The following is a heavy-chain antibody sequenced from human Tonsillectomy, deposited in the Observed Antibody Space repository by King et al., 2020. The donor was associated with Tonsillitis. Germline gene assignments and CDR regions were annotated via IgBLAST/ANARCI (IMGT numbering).Heavy chain of an antibody. V-gene: IGHV3-30*18. D-gene: IGHD2-2*02. CDR2: ISYDGSNK. J-gene: IGHJ6*03. Sequence: VQLVESGGGVVQPGRSLRLSCAASGFTFSSYGMHWVRQAPGKGLEWVAVISYDGSNKYYADSVKGRFTISRVNSKNTLYLQVNSLRAEDTAVYFCAKEEDVVPAAIWGYFYYYMHVWGKGTTVTVSS. CDR1: GFTFSSYG. CDR3: AKEEDVVPAAIWGYFYYYMHV.